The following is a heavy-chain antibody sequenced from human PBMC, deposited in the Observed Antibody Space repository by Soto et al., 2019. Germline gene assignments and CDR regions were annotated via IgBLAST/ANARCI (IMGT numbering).Heavy chain of an antibody. J-gene: IGHJ4*02. D-gene: IGHD5-18*01. CDR1: GFTFRSYV. CDR3: AKDRDSYGPLYSFDS. CDR2: VGDSGIRT. Sequence: EVQLLESGGGLVQPGGSLRLSCAASGFTFRSYVMSWVRQAPGKGLEWVSTVGDSGIRTYFADSVKGRFTISRDNSKNTLSLQMNSLRAEDTAAYYCAKDRDSYGPLYSFDSWGQGTLVTVSS. V-gene: IGHV3-23*01.